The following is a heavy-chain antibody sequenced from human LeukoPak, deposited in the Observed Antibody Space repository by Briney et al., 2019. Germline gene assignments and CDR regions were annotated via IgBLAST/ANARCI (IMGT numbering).Heavy chain of an antibody. D-gene: IGHD3-3*01. CDR3: ASGDTNGDYDFWSGYPEYFQH. V-gene: IGHV4-59*01. Sequence: SETLSLTCTVSGGSISSYYWSWIRQPPGKGLEWIGYIYYSRSTNYNPSLKSRVTISVDTSKNQFSLKLSSVTAADTAVYYCASGDTNGDYDFWSGYPEYFQHWGQGTLVTVSS. CDR2: IYYSRST. CDR1: GGSISSYY. J-gene: IGHJ1*01.